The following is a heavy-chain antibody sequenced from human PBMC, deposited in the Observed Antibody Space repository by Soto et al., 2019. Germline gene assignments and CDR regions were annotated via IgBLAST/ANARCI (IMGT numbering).Heavy chain of an antibody. CDR2: IWYDGSNE. V-gene: IGHV3-33*01. Sequence: GGSLRLSCAASGFTFSSYGMHWVRQAPGKGLEWVAVIWYDGSNEYYADSVKGRFTISRDNSKSTLYLQMNSLRAEDTAVYYCARGEVAGHFDYWGQGTLVTVSS. CDR1: GFTFSSYG. CDR3: ARGEVAGHFDY. J-gene: IGHJ4*02. D-gene: IGHD6-19*01.